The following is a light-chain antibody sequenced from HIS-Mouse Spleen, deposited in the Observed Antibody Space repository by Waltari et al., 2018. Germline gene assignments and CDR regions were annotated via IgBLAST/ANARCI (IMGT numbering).Light chain of an antibody. CDR2: GAS. CDR1: QSVSSN. CDR3: QQYNSWWT. Sequence: EIVMTQSPATLSVSPGERATLSCRASQSVSSNLAWYQQKPGQAPRLLIDGASTRATGIPARFSGSGSGKEFTLTISSLQSEDFAVYYCQQYNSWWTFGQGTKVEIK. J-gene: IGKJ1*01. V-gene: IGKV3-15*01.